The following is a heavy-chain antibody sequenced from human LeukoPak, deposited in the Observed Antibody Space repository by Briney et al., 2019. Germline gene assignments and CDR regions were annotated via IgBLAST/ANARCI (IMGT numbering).Heavy chain of an antibody. Sequence: SETLSLTCAVYGGSFSGYYWSWIRQPPGKGLEWIGEINHSGSTNYNPSLKSRVTISVDTSKNQFSLKLSSVTAADTAVYYCARGGIAVAGGAFDIWGQGTMVTVSS. CDR3: ARGGIAVAGGAFDI. CDR2: INHSGST. CDR1: GGSFSGYY. D-gene: IGHD6-19*01. V-gene: IGHV4-34*01. J-gene: IGHJ3*02.